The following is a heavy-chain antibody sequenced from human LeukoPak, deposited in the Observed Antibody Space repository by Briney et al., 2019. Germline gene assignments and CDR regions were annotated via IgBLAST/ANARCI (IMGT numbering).Heavy chain of an antibody. J-gene: IGHJ6*02. V-gene: IGHV4-39*07. CDR1: GGSISSSSYY. CDR2: IYYSGST. CDR3: ARDTAMAPGYYYGMDV. D-gene: IGHD5-18*01. Sequence: PSETLSLTCTVSGGSISSSSYYWGWIRQPPGKGLEWIGSIYYSGSTYYNPSLKSRVTISVDTSKNQFSLKLSSVTAADTAVYYCARDTAMAPGYYYGMDVWGQGTTVTVSS.